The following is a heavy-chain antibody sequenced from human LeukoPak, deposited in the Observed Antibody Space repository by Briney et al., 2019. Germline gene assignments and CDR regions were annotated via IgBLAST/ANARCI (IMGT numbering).Heavy chain of an antibody. CDR3: VRDLTTVEFDC. CDR1: GSTFSDCS. J-gene: IGHJ4*02. CDR2: ISSSSIST. V-gene: IGHV3-21*01. D-gene: IGHD4-23*01. Sequence: GGSLRLSCVASGSTFSDCSMNWVRQAPGKGLEWVSSISSSSISTYYSDSVKGRFTISRDNAKNSLYLQMNSLRAEDTAVYYCVRDLTTVEFDCWGQGTLVTVSS.